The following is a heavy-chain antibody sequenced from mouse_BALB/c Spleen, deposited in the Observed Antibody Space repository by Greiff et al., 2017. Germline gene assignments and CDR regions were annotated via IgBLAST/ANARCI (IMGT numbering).Heavy chain of an antibody. CDR3: ARSSPYDGYSYYFDY. D-gene: IGHD2-3*01. CDR2: ISSGSSTI. J-gene: IGHJ2*01. V-gene: IGHV5-17*02. CDR1: GFTFSSFG. Sequence: EVQGVESGGGLVQPGGSRKLSCAASGFTFSSFGMHWVRQAPEKGLEWVAYISSGSSTIYYADTVKGRFTISRDNPKNTLFLQMTSLRSEDTAMYYCARSSPYDGYSYYFDYWGQGTTLTVSS.